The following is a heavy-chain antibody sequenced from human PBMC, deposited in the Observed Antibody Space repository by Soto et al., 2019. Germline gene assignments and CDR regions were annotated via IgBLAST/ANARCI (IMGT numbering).Heavy chain of an antibody. CDR1: GFTFSSYA. CDR3: AREQTYYYDSSGFDY. Sequence: QVQLVESGGGVVQPGRSLRLSCAASGFTFSSYAMHWVRQAPGKGLEWVAVISYDGSNKYYADSVKGRFTISRDNSKNTLYLQMNSLRAEDTAVYYCAREQTYYYDSSGFDYWGQGTLVTVSS. D-gene: IGHD3-22*01. CDR2: ISYDGSNK. J-gene: IGHJ4*02. V-gene: IGHV3-30-3*01.